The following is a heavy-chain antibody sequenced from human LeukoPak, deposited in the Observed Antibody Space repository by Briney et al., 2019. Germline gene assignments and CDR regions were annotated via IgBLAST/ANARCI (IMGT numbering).Heavy chain of an antibody. V-gene: IGHV4-4*07. CDR2: IYTSGST. CDR1: GASISSYY. CDR3: ASAVGSPGRHYYYMDV. Sequence: SESLSLTCTVSGASISSYYWSWIRQPAGKGLEWIGRIYTSGSTNYNPSLKSRVTMSVDTSKNQFSLKLSSVTAADTAVYYCASAVGSPGRHYYYMDVWGKGTTVTVSS. D-gene: IGHD1-26*01. J-gene: IGHJ6*03.